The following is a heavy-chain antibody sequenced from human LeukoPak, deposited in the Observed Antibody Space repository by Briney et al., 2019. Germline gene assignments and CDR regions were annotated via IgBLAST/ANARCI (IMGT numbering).Heavy chain of an antibody. CDR2: IWYDGSNK. V-gene: IGHV3-33*01. D-gene: IGHD7-27*01. J-gene: IGHJ4*02. CDR1: GFTFRSHA. CDR3: ARGWGSGDY. Sequence: GGSLRLSCATSGFTFRSHAMHWVRQSPGKGLEWVAQIWYDGSNKYYADSVKGRFSVSRDNSKNTLYLQMNSLRVEDTAVYYCARGWGSGDYWGQGTLVTVSS.